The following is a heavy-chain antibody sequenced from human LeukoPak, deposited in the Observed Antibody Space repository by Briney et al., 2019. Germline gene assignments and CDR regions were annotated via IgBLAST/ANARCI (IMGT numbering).Heavy chain of an antibody. D-gene: IGHD2-2*01. CDR2: IKQDGSEK. Sequence: GGSLRLSCAASGFTFSSYWMSWVRQAPGKGLEWVANIKQDGSEKYYVDSVKGRFTISRDNAKNSLYLQMNSLRAEDTAVYYCARDREPAAMFYDAFDIWGQGTMVTVSS. CDR3: ARDREPAAMFYDAFDI. J-gene: IGHJ3*02. CDR1: GFTFSSYW. V-gene: IGHV3-7*01.